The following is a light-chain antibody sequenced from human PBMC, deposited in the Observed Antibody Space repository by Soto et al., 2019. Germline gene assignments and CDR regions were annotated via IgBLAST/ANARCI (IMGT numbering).Light chain of an antibody. V-gene: IGKV1-39*01. CDR2: VAS. CDR3: QQSISNPQT. CDR1: QSINIW. J-gene: IGKJ4*01. Sequence: DIQMTQSPSSLSASVGDSVTITCRASQSINIWLSWYQQKPGKAPKLLINVASSLEGGVPSRFSGSGSGTEFTLAISSLQPDDSATYYCQQSISNPQTFGGGTKVDI.